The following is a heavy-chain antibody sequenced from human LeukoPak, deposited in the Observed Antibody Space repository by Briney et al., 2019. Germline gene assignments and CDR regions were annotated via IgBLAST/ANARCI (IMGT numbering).Heavy chain of an antibody. Sequence: SVKVSCKASGGTFSSYAISWVRQAPGQGLEWMGGIIPIFGTANYAQKFQGRVTITADESTSTAYMELSSLRSEDTAVYYCARESLPIFRHLDYWGQGTLVTVSS. J-gene: IGHJ4*02. V-gene: IGHV1-69*13. CDR3: ARESLPIFRHLDY. CDR1: GGTFSSYA. CDR2: IIPIFGTA. D-gene: IGHD3-9*01.